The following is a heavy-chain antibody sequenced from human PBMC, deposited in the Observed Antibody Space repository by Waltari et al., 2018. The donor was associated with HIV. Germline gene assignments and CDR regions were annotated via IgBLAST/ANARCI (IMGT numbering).Heavy chain of an antibody. CDR3: VRDVAVAATHDPFDI. D-gene: IGHD6-19*01. CDR2: ISGYNGDT. Sequence: QVRLVQSGAEVKEPGASVRVSCEASGYIFAGYGVSWVRQAPGQGLEWLGWISGYNGDTNYAQKFQSRLTLTTDTSTSTAYMELRRLLFDDTALYFCVRDVAVAATHDPFDIWGQGTEVIVSS. J-gene: IGHJ3*02. V-gene: IGHV1-18*01. CDR1: GYIFAGYG.